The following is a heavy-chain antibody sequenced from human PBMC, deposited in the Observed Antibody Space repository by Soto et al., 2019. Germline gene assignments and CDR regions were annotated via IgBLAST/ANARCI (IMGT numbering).Heavy chain of an antibody. CDR2: IYPGYSDT. Sequence: PGASLKVWCRGSGYSFASYWVGWVRQMRGKGLEWMGIIYPGYSDTRYSLSFQGQVTISADNSISTAYLQWSSMKASDTAMYYCARAKDYYVSYGMDVWGQGTTVTVSS. J-gene: IGHJ6*02. CDR1: GYSFASYW. CDR3: ARAKDYYVSYGMDV. D-gene: IGHD3-10*02. V-gene: IGHV5-51*01.